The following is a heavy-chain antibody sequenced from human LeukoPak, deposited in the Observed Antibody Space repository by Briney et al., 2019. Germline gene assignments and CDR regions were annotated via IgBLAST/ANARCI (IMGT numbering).Heavy chain of an antibody. V-gene: IGHV3-53*01. CDR2: IYSGGST. Sequence: GGSLRLSCAASGFTVSSTYMSWVRQAPGKGLERVSVIYSGGSTYYADSVKGRFTISRDHSKNTLYLHMNSLRAEDTAVYYCARAPEYDSSGYHFDYWGQGTLVTVSS. J-gene: IGHJ4*02. D-gene: IGHD3-22*01. CDR3: ARAPEYDSSGYHFDY. CDR1: GFTVSSTY.